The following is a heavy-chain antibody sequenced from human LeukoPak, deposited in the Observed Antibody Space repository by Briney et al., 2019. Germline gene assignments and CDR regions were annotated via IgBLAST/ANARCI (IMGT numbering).Heavy chain of an antibody. Sequence: SVKVSCKASGGTFSSYAISWVRQAAGQGREWMGGIIPIFGTANYAQKFQGRVTIIAEESTGPAYMELRSLRSEDTVVYYCARSGTSPRRYYDILTGYYYYFDYWGQGTLVTVSS. V-gene: IGHV1-69*01. CDR2: IIPIFGTA. D-gene: IGHD3-9*01. CDR3: ARSGTSPRRYYDILTGYYYYFDY. J-gene: IGHJ4*02. CDR1: GGTFSSYA.